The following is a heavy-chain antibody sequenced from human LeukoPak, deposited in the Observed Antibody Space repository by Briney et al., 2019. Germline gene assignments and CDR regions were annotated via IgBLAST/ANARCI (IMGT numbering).Heavy chain of an antibody. CDR2: IYYSGST. CDR3: ARSIAAAGTWYFQH. CDR1: GGSISSYY. J-gene: IGHJ1*01. D-gene: IGHD6-13*01. V-gene: IGHV4-59*01. Sequence: SATLSLTCTVSGGSISSYYWSWIRQPPGKGLEWIGYIYYSGSTNYNPSLKSRVTISVDTSKNQFSLKLSSVTAADTAVYYCARSIAAAGTWYFQHWGQGTLVTVSS.